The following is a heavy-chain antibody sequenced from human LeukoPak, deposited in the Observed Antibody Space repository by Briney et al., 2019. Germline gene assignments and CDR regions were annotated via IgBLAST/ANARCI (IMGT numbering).Heavy chain of an antibody. D-gene: IGHD1-26*01. CDR3: ASGGGATRSGYAFDM. CDR2: IKQDGREK. J-gene: IGHJ3*02. CDR1: GFTFSSYW. Sequence: PGGSLRLSCAASGFTFSSYWMSWVRQAPGKGLEWVANIKQDGREKYYVDSVKGRFTISRDSAKNSLYLQMNSLRAEDTALYYCASGGGATRSGYAFDMWGQGTLVTVSS. V-gene: IGHV3-7*01.